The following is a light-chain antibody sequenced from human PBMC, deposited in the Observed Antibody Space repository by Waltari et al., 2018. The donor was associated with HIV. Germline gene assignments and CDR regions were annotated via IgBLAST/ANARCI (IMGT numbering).Light chain of an antibody. CDR3: SSYTTSSTWV. Sequence: QSALTQPASVSGSPGQSITISCTGTSSDVGDYYSVSWYQLHPGKAPKLMIYEVSNRPSGVSNRVSGSKAGNTASLTISGLQAEDEADYYCSSYTTSSTWVFGGGTTLTVL. CDR2: EVS. CDR1: SSDVGDYYS. V-gene: IGLV2-14*01. J-gene: IGLJ3*02.